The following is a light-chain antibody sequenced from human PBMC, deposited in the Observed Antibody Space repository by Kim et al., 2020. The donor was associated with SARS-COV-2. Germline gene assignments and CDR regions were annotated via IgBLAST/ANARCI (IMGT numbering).Light chain of an antibody. CDR1: QSVSSN. J-gene: IGKJ1*01. V-gene: IGKV3-15*01. CDR3: QQYNNWPPWT. CDR2: GAS. Sequence: SPGERATLSCRASQSVSSNLAWYQQKPGQAPRLLIYGASTRATGIPARFSGSGSGTEFTLTISSLQPEDSAVYCCQQYNNWPPWTFGQGTKVDIK.